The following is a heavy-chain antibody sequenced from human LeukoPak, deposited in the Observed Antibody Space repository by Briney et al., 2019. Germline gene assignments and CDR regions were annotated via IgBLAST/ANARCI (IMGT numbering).Heavy chain of an antibody. CDR1: GFTFSSYG. CDR2: ISYDGSNK. Sequence: GRSLRLSCAASGFTFSSYGMHWVRQTPGKGLEWVAVISYDGSNKYYADSVKGRFTISRDNAKNSLYMQMNSLRAEDTAVYYCAELGITMIGGVWGKGTTVTISS. J-gene: IGHJ6*04. CDR3: AELGITMIGGV. D-gene: IGHD3-10*02. V-gene: IGHV3-30*18.